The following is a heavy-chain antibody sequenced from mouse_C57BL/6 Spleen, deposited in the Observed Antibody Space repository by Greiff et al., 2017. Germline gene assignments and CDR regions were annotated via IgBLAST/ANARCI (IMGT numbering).Heavy chain of an antibody. CDR3: ARDSTTVVSYLYCDV. CDR2: ISDGGSYT. J-gene: IGHJ1*03. D-gene: IGHD1-1*01. CDR1: GFTFSSYA. V-gene: IGHV5-4*01. Sequence: EVQRVESGGGLVKPGGSLKLSCAASGFTFSSYAMSWVRQTPEKRLEWVATISDGGSYTYYPDNVKGRFTISRDNAKNNLYLQMSHLKSEDTAMYYCARDSTTVVSYLYCDVWGTGTTVTVSS.